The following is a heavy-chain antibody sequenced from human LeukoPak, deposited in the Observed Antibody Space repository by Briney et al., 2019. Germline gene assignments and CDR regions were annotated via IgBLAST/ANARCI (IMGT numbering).Heavy chain of an antibody. CDR2: IIPIFGTA. J-gene: IGHJ4*02. CDR3: AREGYSYGNYFDY. CDR1: GGTFSSYA. D-gene: IGHD5-18*01. V-gene: IGHV1-69*13. Sequence: SVRVSCKASGGTFSSYAISWVRQAPGQGLEWMGRIIPIFGTANYAQKFQGRVTITADESTSTAYMELSSLRSEDTAVYYCAREGYSYGNYFDYWGQGTLVTVSS.